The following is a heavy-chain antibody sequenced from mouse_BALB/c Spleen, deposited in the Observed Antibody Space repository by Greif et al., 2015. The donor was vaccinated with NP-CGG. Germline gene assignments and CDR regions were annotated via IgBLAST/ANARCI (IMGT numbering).Heavy chain of an antibody. V-gene: IGHV1-69*01. CDR3: AREVGFKSELLRLRFFAY. J-gene: IGHJ3*01. Sequence: QVQLQQSGAELVMPGASVKMSCKASGYTFTDYWMHWVKQRPGQGLEWIGAIDTSDSYTSYNQKFKGKATLTVDESSSTAYMQLSSLTSEDSAVYYCAREVGFKSELLRLRFFAYWGQGTLVTVSA. CDR1: GYTFTDYW. CDR2: IDTSDSYT. D-gene: IGHD1-2*01.